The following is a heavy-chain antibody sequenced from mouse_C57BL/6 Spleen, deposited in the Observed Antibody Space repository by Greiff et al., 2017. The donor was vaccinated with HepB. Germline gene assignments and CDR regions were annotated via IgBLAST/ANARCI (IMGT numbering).Heavy chain of an antibody. CDR1: GYAFTNYL. Sequence: QVQLQQSGAELVRPGTSVKVSCKASGYAFTNYLIEWVKQRPGQGLEWIGVINPGSGGTNYNEKFKGKATLTADKSSSTAYMQLSSLTSEDSAVYLCARERSICFAYWGQGTLVTVSA. V-gene: IGHV1-54*01. J-gene: IGHJ3*01. CDR3: ARERSICFAY. CDR2: INPGSGGT. D-gene: IGHD2-3*01.